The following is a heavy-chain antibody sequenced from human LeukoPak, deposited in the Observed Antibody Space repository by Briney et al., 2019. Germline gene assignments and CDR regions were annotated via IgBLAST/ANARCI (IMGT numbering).Heavy chain of an antibody. CDR1: GFTFSSYE. CDR2: ISSGGSTI. Sequence: QPGGSLRLSCAASGFTFSSYEMNWVRQAPGKGLEWVSYISSGGSTIYYADSVKGRFTISRDNAKNSLYLQMNSLRAEDTAVYYCASPSYSSWYWGYFQHWGQGTLVTVSS. J-gene: IGHJ1*01. D-gene: IGHD6-13*01. V-gene: IGHV3-48*03. CDR3: ASPSYSSWYWGYFQH.